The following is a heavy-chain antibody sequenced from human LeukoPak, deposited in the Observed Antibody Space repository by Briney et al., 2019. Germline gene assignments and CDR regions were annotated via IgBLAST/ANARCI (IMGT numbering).Heavy chain of an antibody. CDR3: ARGLRFLEWLLYPFDY. V-gene: IGHV3-7*01. D-gene: IGHD3-3*01. J-gene: IGHJ4*02. CDR1: GFTFSSYW. Sequence: PGGSLRLSCAASGFTFSSYWMSWVRQAPGKGLEWVANIKQDGSEKYYVDSVKGRLTISRDNAKNSLYLQMNSLRAEDTAVYYCARGLRFLEWLLYPFDYWGQGTLVTVSS. CDR2: IKQDGSEK.